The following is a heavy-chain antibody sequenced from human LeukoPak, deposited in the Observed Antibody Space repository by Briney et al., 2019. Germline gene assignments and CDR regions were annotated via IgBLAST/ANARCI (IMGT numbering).Heavy chain of an antibody. CDR2: ISSSGSTI. CDR3: ARDRNSYYDFWSGYYP. J-gene: IGHJ5*02. D-gene: IGHD3-3*01. Sequence: GGSLRLSCAASGFTFSSYEMNWVRQAPGKGLEWVSRISSSGSTIYHADSVKGRFTVSRDNAKNSLYLQMNSQRAEDTAVYYCARDRNSYYDFWSGYYPWGQGTLVTVSS. CDR1: GFTFSSYE. V-gene: IGHV3-48*03.